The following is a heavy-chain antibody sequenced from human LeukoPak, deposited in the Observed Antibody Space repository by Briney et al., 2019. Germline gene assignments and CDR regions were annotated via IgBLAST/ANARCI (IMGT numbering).Heavy chain of an antibody. D-gene: IGHD2-15*01. J-gene: IGHJ4*02. CDR1: GFTFSSYA. Sequence: GGSLRPSCAASGFTFSSYAMHWVRQAPGKGLEWVAVISYDGSNKYYADSVKGRFTISRDNSKNTLYLQMNSLRAEDTAVYYCAKDGYCSGGSCYSDYWGQGTLVTVSS. V-gene: IGHV3-30-3*01. CDR2: ISYDGSNK. CDR3: AKDGYCSGGSCYSDY.